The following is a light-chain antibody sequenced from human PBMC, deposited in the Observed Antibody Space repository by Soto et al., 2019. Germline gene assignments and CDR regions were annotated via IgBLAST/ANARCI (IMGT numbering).Light chain of an antibody. CDR2: GNS. CDR1: SSNIGAGYD. J-gene: IGLJ2*01. CDR3: QSYDSSLNGEV. Sequence: QSALTQMPSVSGAPGQRVTISCTGSSSNIGAGYDVHWYQQLPGTAPKLLIYGNSNRPSGVPDRFSGSKSGTSASLAITGLQAEDEADYYCQSYDSSLNGEVFGGGTKLTVL. V-gene: IGLV1-40*01.